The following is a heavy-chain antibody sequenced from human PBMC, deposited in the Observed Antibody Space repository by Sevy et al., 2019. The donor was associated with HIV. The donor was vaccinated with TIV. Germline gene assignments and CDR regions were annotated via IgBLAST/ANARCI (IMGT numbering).Heavy chain of an antibody. Sequence: GGSLRLSCAASGFTFSSYAMSWVRQAPGKGLEWVSAIRGSGGSKYYADSVKGRFTISRDNSKNTLYLQMNSLRAEDTAVYYCAKRADATYYYDSSGYLGYWGQGTLVTVSS. CDR2: IRGSGGSK. CDR3: AKRADATYYYDSSGYLGY. V-gene: IGHV3-23*01. D-gene: IGHD3-22*01. CDR1: GFTFSSYA. J-gene: IGHJ4*02.